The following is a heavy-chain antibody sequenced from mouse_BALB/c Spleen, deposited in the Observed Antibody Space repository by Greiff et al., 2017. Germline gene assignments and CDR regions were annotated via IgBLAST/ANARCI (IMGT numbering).Heavy chain of an antibody. V-gene: IGHV1S81*02. D-gene: IGHD2-4*01. CDR1: GYTFTSYW. CDR3: ARGLPYWYFDV. CDR2: INPSNGRT. J-gene: IGHJ1*01. Sequence: VQLQQPGAELVKPGASVKLSCKASGYTFTSYWMHWVKQRPGQGLEWIGEINPSNGRTNYNEKFKSKATLTVDKSSSTAYMQLSSLTSEDSAVYYCARGLPYWYFDVWGAGTTVTVSS.